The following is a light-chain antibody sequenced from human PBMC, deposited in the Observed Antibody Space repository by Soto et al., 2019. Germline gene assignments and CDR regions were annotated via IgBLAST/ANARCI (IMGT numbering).Light chain of an antibody. CDR2: EVS. V-gene: IGLV2-23*02. CDR1: SSDVGSYNL. J-gene: IGLJ1*01. Sequence: QSALTQPASVSGSPGQSITISCTGTSSDVGSYNLVSWYQQHPGKAPKLMIYEVSKRPSGVSNRFSGSKSGNTASLTISGLQAEDEADYYCCSYEGSSTPYGVFGTGTKVTVL. CDR3: CSYEGSSTPYGV.